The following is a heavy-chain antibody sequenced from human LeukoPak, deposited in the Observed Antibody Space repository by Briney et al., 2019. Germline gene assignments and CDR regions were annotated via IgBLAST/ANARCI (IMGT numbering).Heavy chain of an antibody. D-gene: IGHD1-1*01. CDR1: GFTFSDYY. J-gene: IGHJ5*01. V-gene: IGHV3-11*01. CDR2: ISRSGSHI. CDR3: ARDPTPRRDISRESGGFVT. Sequence: GGSLTLFCAASGFTFSDYYMSWIRQAPGGGLEWVSYISRSGSHIYHAHSVTGRLTTSRDNAKNSLYRQMNSLRAEDTAVYYCARDPTPRRDISRESGGFVTWGHRTLVTVSP.